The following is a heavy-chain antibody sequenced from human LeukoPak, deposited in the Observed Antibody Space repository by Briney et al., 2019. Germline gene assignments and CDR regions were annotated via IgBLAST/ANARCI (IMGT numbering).Heavy chain of an antibody. D-gene: IGHD3-3*01. CDR2: INSDGSST. V-gene: IGHV3-74*01. CDR1: GLTFSSYW. J-gene: IGHJ5*02. Sequence: GGSLRLSCAASGLTFSSYWMHWVRQAPGKGLVWVSRINSDGSSTSYADSVKGRFTISRDNAKNTLYLQMNSLRAEDTAVYYCARDKGFWSGSSWFDPWGQGTLVTVSS. CDR3: ARDKGFWSGSSWFDP.